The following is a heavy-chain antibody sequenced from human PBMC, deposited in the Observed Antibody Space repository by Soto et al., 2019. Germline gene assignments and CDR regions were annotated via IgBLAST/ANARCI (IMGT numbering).Heavy chain of an antibody. J-gene: IGHJ6*02. CDR3: ARETYYYDSNDYYYGMDV. CDR2: IYYSGST. CDR1: GGSISSGGYY. D-gene: IGHD3-22*01. V-gene: IGHV4-31*03. Sequence: SETLSLTCTVSGGSISSGGYYWSWIRQHPGKCLEWIGYIYYSGSTYYNPSLKSRVTISVDTSKNQFSLKLSSVTAADTAVYYCARETYYYDSNDYYYGMDVWGQGTTVTVYS.